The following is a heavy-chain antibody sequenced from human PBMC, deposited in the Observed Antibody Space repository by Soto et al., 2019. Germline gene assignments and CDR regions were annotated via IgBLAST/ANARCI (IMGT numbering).Heavy chain of an antibody. Sequence: SETLSLTCTVSGGSISSSSYYWGWIRQPPGKGLEWIGSIYYSGSTYYNPSLKSRVTISVDTSKNRFSLKLSSVTAADTAVYYCARLGYCSGGSCYPGGVYYYYYMDVWGKGTTVTVSS. CDR2: IYYSGST. V-gene: IGHV4-39*01. CDR3: ARLGYCSGGSCYPGGVYYYYYMDV. D-gene: IGHD2-15*01. J-gene: IGHJ6*03. CDR1: GGSISSSSYY.